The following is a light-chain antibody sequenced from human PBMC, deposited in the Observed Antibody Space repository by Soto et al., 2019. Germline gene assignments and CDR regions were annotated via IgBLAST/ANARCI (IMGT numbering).Light chain of an antibody. CDR2: GVT. CDR3: CTYAPGGTYV. Sequence: QSALTQPASVSGSPGQSITISCTGTHSDVGRFNLVSWYQHHPQKAPKLIIFGVTERPSGISNRFSASKSGNTASLTISGLQAEYEADYYCCTYAPGGTYVFGTGTKVTVL. J-gene: IGLJ1*01. V-gene: IGLV2-23*02. CDR1: HSDVGRFNL.